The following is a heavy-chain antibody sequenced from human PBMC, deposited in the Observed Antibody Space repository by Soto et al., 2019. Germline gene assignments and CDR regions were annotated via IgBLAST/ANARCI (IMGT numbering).Heavy chain of an antibody. V-gene: IGHV3-23*01. D-gene: IGHD3-9*01. CDR1: GFSFSSYA. Sequence: GGSLRLSCAASGFSFSSYAMSWVRQAPGKGLEWVSAISGSGGSTYYADSVKGRFTISRDNSKNTLYLQMNSLRAEDTAVYYCAKELEEGGRYFDWHWGQGTLVTVSS. CDR2: ISGSGGST. J-gene: IGHJ4*02. CDR3: AKELEEGGRYFDWH.